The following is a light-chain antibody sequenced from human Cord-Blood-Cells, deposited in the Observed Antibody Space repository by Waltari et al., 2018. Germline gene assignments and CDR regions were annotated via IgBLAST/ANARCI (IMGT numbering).Light chain of an antibody. CDR1: QSISTY. Sequence: DIQMTQSPSSLSAYVEERVTITCRASQSISTYLNWYQQKPVKAPKLLIYAASSFQSGVPSRFSGSGSGTDFTLTISSLQPEDFATYYCQQSYSTPLTFGGGTKVEIK. V-gene: IGKV1-39*01. CDR3: QQSYSTPLT. J-gene: IGKJ4*01. CDR2: AAS.